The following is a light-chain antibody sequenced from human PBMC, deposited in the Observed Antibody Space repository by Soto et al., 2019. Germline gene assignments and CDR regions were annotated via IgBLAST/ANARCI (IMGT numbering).Light chain of an antibody. CDR1: QDIKNY. J-gene: IGKJ1*01. V-gene: IGKV1-33*01. CDR3: QQFYSYPWT. CDR2: DAS. Sequence: DIQMTQSPSSLSASVGDRFTITCQASQDIKNYLNWYQQKSGKAPKLLIYDASDLETGVPSRFSGSGSGTEFTLTISSLQPADFATYYCQQFYSYPWTFGQGTKVDIK.